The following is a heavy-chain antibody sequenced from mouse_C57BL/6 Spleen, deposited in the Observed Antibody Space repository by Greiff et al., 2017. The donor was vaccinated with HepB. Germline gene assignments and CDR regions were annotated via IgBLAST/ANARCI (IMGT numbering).Heavy chain of an antibody. CDR1: GYAFSSYW. V-gene: IGHV1-80*01. J-gene: IGHJ3*01. Sequence: QVQLKESGAELVKPGASVKISCKASGYAFSSYWMNWVKQRPGKGLEWIGQIYPGDGDTNYNGKFKGKATLTADKSSSTAYMQLSSLTSEDSAVYFCALITTVVEAYWGQGTLVTVSA. CDR2: IYPGDGDT. D-gene: IGHD1-1*01. CDR3: ALITTVVEAY.